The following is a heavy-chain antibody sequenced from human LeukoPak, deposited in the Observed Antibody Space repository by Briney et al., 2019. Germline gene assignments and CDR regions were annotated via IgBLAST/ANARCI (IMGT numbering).Heavy chain of an antibody. CDR2: ISGSGGST. CDR1: GFTFSSYA. D-gene: IGHD1-26*01. V-gene: IGHV3-23*01. Sequence: PGGSLRLSCAASGFTFSSYAMSWVRQAPGKGLEWVSAISGSGGSTYYADSVKGRFTISRDNSKNTLYLQMNSLRAEDTAVYYCARKREGPTTGIDYWGQGTLVTVSS. J-gene: IGHJ4*02. CDR3: ARKREGPTTGIDY.